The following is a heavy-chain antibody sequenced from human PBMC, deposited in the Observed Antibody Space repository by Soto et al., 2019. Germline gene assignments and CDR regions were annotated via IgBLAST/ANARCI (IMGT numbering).Heavy chain of an antibody. D-gene: IGHD6-13*01. CDR2: ISGSGGST. Sequence: SLRLSCAASGFTFSSYAMSWVRQAPGQWLEWVSAISGSGGSTYYADSVKGRFTISRDNSKNTLYLQMNSLRAEDTAVYYCAKAIFSSSWQETYYYYYYGMDVWGQGTTVTVSS. CDR1: GFTFSSYA. V-gene: IGHV3-23*01. CDR3: AKAIFSSSWQETYYYYYYGMDV. J-gene: IGHJ6*02.